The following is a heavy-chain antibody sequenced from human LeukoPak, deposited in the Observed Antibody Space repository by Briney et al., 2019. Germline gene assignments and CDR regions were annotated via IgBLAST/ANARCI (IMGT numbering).Heavy chain of an antibody. CDR1: GYTFTSYG. D-gene: IGHD3-22*01. CDR2: ISAYNGNT. J-gene: IGHJ6*02. V-gene: IGHV1-18*01. CDR3: ARDHYYDSSGYTVYYYYGMDV. Sequence: ASVKVSCKASGYTFTSYGISWERQAPGQGLEWMGWISAYNGNTNYAQKLQGRVTMTTDTSTSTAYMELRSLRSDDTAVYYCARDHYYDSSGYTVYYYYGMDVWGQGTTVTVSS.